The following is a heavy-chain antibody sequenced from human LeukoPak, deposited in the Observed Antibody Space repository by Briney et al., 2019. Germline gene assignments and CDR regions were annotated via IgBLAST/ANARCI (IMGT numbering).Heavy chain of an antibody. CDR2: INFDGSEK. CDR3: ARDHVSPGLIFDY. CDR1: GFTFRSHW. Sequence: PGGSLRLSCVVSGFTFRSHWMSWVRQAPGEGLEWVANINFDGSEKHHVDSVKGRFTISRDNAKNSLYLQMNSLRADDTAVYYCARDHVSPGLIFDYWGQGTLVTVSS. J-gene: IGHJ4*02. V-gene: IGHV3-7*03. D-gene: IGHD3-16*01.